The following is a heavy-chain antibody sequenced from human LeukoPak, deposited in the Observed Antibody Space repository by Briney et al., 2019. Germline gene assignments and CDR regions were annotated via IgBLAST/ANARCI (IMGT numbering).Heavy chain of an antibody. CDR3: AREGDDSSGYIYFDY. Sequence: SETLSLTCTVSGGSISSYYWSWIRQPAGKGLEWIGRIYTSGSTNYNPSLKSRVTMSVDTSKNQFSLNLSSVTAADTAVYYCAREGDDSSGYIYFDYWAREPWSPSTQ. CDR2: IYTSGST. CDR1: GGSISSYY. D-gene: IGHD3-22*01. J-gene: IGHJ4*02. V-gene: IGHV4-4*07.